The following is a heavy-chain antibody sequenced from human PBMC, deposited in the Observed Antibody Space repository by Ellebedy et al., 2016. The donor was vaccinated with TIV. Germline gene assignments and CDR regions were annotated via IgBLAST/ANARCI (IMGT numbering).Heavy chain of an antibody. J-gene: IGHJ4*02. V-gene: IGHV2-5*01. CDR2: TYWNDEK. Sequence: SGPTLVKPTQTLTLTCTFSGFSLSTSGVTVGWIRQPPGKALEWVALTYWNDEKRFSPSLKRRLTISKDTSKNQVVLTMTNMDPVDTATYYCARIRRWGGDYHFGYWGQGTLVTVSS. CDR3: ARIRRWGGDYHFGY. D-gene: IGHD4-17*01. CDR1: GFSLSTSGVT.